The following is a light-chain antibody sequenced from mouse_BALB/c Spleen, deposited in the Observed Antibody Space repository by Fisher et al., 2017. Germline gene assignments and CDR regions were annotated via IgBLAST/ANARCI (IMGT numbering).Light chain of an antibody. J-gene: IGKJ2*01. CDR1: QSVDYDGDSY. CDR2: AAS. V-gene: IGKV3-4*01. CDR3: QQWSGYPYT. Sequence: DIVLTQTPASLAVSLGQRATISCKASQSVDYDGDSYMNWYQQKPGQPPKLLIYAASNLESGIPARFSGSGSGTSYSLTISSMEAEDAATYYCQQWSGYPYTFGGGTKLEIK.